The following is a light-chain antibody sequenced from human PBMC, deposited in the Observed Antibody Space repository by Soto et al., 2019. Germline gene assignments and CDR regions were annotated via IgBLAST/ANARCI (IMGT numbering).Light chain of an antibody. CDR3: NSYTSSSTLYV. CDR2: EVS. CDR1: SSDIGGYNY. J-gene: IGLJ1*01. Sequence: QSALTQPASVSGSPGQSITISCTGTSSDIGGYNYVSWYQQHPGKAPKLMLYEVSNRPSGVSNRFSGSKSGNTASLTITGLQAEDEADYYCNSYTSSSTLYVFETGTKLTVL. V-gene: IGLV2-14*01.